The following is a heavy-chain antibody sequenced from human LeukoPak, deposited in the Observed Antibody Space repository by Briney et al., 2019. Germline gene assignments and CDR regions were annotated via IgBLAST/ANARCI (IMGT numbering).Heavy chain of an antibody. Sequence: GGSLRLSCAASGFTFSSYGMSWVRQAPGKGLEWVSAISGSGGSTYYADSVKGRFTISRDNAKNSLYLQMNSLRAEDTAVYYCARVRLGSYGGNLLDYWGQGTLVTVSS. CDR1: GFTFSSYG. D-gene: IGHD4-23*01. CDR2: ISGSGGST. V-gene: IGHV3-23*01. CDR3: ARVRLGSYGGNLLDY. J-gene: IGHJ4*02.